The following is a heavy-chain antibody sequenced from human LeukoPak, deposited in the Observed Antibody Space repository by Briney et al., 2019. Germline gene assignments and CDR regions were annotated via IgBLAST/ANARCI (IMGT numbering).Heavy chain of an antibody. CDR1: GGSIRSYY. CDR2: IYYSGST. CDR3: ARRPSGFDY. D-gene: IGHD3-10*01. J-gene: IGHJ4*02. Sequence: SETLSLTCTVSGGSIRSYYWSWIRQPPGKGLEWIGNIYYSGSTNYNPSLKSRVTISVDTSKNQFSLKLSSVTAADTAVYYCARRPSGFDYWGQGTLVTVSS. V-gene: IGHV4-59*08.